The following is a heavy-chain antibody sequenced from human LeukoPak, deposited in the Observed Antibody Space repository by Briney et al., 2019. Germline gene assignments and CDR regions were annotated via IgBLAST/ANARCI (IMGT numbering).Heavy chain of an antibody. J-gene: IGHJ4*02. CDR3: AVGSYYFDY. CDR1: GFTFSDNY. Sequence: GGSLRLSCAASGFTFSDNYMSWVRQAPGKGLEWVSGISGSSASTYYADSVKGRFTISRDNSKNTLYVQMNSLRAEDTAVYYCAVGSYYFDYWGQGTLVTVSS. D-gene: IGHD3-10*01. V-gene: IGHV3-23*01. CDR2: ISGSSAST.